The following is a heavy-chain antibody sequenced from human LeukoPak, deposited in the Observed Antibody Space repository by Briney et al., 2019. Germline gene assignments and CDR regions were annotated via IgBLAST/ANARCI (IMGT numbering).Heavy chain of an antibody. Sequence: SETLSLTYTVSGGSTSSYYWSWIRQPAGKGLEWIGRIYTSGSTNYNPSLKSRVAMSVDTSKNQFSLKLSSVTAADTAVYYCARGVGYCSGGSCQAPFDYWGQGTLVTVSS. J-gene: IGHJ4*02. CDR1: GGSTSSYY. V-gene: IGHV4-4*07. CDR3: ARGVGYCSGGSCQAPFDY. D-gene: IGHD2-15*01. CDR2: IYTSGST.